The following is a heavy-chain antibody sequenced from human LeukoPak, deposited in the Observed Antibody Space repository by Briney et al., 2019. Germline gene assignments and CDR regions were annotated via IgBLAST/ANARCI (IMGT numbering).Heavy chain of an antibody. D-gene: IGHD1-26*01. Sequence: PSGTLSLTCTVSGGSISANHWVWIRQPAGKGLEWIGRLHISGNTNYNPSLKSRVTISLDTSENQFSLRMTSATAADTAVYFCARDPLRSSFDLWGQGILVSVSS. CDR3: ARDPLRSSFDL. V-gene: IGHV4-4*07. J-gene: IGHJ4*02. CDR2: LHISGNT. CDR1: GGSISANH.